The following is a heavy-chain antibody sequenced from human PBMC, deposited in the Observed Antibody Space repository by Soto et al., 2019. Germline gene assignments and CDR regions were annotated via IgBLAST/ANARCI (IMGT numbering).Heavy chain of an antibody. V-gene: IGHV1-69*01. CDR1: GGTFSSYA. J-gene: IGHJ4*02. D-gene: IGHD6-13*01. CDR3: ARQRLPGYSSSWSNFDY. CDR2: IIPIFGTA. Sequence: QVQLVQSGAEVKKPGSSVKVSCKASGGTFSSYAISWVRQAPGQGLEWMGGIIPIFGTANYAQKFQGRVTITADESTSTAYMERSSLRSEDTAVYYCARQRLPGYSSSWSNFDYWGQGTLVTVSS.